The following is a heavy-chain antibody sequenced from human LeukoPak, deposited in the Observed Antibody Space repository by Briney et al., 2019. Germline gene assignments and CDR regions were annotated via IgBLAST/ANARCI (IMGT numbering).Heavy chain of an antibody. D-gene: IGHD2-15*01. CDR2: INHSGST. V-gene: IGHV4-34*01. CDR1: GGSISSYY. Sequence: SETLSLTCTVSGGSISSYYWSWIRQPPGKGLEWIGEINHSGSTNYNPSLKSRVTISVDTSKNQFSLKLSSVTAADTAVYYCAGLLGYCSGGSCYSLSYYYGMDVWGQGTTVTVSS. CDR3: AGLLGYCSGGSCYSLSYYYGMDV. J-gene: IGHJ6*02.